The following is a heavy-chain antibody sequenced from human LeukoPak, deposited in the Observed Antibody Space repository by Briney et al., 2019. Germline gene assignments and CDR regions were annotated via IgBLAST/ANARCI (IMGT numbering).Heavy chain of an antibody. J-gene: IGHJ4*02. CDR3: TIRITIFGVVVDY. D-gene: IGHD3-3*01. V-gene: IGHV3-73*01. CDR2: IRSKANSYAT. CDR1: GFTFSGSA. Sequence: PGGSLRLSCAASGFTFSGSAMHWVRQASGKGLEWVGRIRSKANSYATAYAASVKGRFTIPRDDSKNTAYLQMNSLKTEDTAVYYCTIRITIFGVVVDYWGQGTLVTVSS.